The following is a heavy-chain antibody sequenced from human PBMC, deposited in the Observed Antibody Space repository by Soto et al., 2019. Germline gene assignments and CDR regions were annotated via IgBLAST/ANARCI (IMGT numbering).Heavy chain of an antibody. V-gene: IGHV4-4*02. CDR2: IFHSGSV. D-gene: IGHD6-19*01. CDR3: ARSFGWYAIDY. CDR1: GGSVSSSFF. Sequence: QVLLQESGPGLVQPSGTLSLSCAVSGGSVSSSFFWGWVRQPPGKGLEWIGDIFHSGSVNYNPSLKSRVTISIDKSKNQFSLELISVTTADTAVYYCARSFGWYAIDYWGQGTLVIVSS. J-gene: IGHJ4*02.